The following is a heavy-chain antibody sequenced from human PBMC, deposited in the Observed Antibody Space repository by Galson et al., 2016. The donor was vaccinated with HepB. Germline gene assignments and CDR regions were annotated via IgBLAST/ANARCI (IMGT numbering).Heavy chain of an antibody. CDR2: IRNKANNYAT. V-gene: IGHV3-73*01. Sequence: SLRLSCAASGFAFSGSAMHWVRQASGKGLEWVGHIRNKANNYATSCAEAVKGRFTISRDDLKNTAYLQMNSLKTEDTALYFCTRSSPFCSGGSCYNWFDPWGQGTLVTVSS. D-gene: IGHD2-15*01. J-gene: IGHJ5*02. CDR1: GFAFSGSA. CDR3: TRSSPFCSGGSCYNWFDP.